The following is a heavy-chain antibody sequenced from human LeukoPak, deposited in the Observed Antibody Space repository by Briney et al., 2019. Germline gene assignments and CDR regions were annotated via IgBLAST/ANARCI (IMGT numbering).Heavy chain of an antibody. CDR2: IYPGDSDT. CDR3: ARHRLSSYTYMDV. CDR1: GSPFTSYW. D-gene: IGHD5-12*01. J-gene: IGHJ6*03. V-gene: IGHV5-51*01. Sequence: NPGASLKISCQGSGSPFTSYWIGWVRQLPGKGLEGRGIIYPGDSDTRYSPSFQGQVTISADKSISTAYLQWSSLKASDTAMYYCARHRLSSYTYMDVWGKGTTVTISS.